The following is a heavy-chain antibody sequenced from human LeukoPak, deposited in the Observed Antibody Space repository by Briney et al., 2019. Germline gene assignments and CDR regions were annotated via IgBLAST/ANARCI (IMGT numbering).Heavy chain of an antibody. Sequence: GGSLRLSCAASGFTFSSYAMSWVRQAPGKGLEWASATSGSGGSTYYADSVKGRFTISRDNSKNTLYLQMNSLRAEDTAVYYCAKSGYDYAEYFQHWGQGTLVTVSS. V-gene: IGHV3-23*01. D-gene: IGHD5-12*01. J-gene: IGHJ1*01. CDR3: AKSGYDYAEYFQH. CDR1: GFTFSSYA. CDR2: TSGSGGST.